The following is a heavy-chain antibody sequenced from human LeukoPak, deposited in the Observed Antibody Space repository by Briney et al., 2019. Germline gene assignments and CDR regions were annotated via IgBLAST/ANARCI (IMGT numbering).Heavy chain of an antibody. Sequence: GGSLSLSCAASGFTFSSYNMNWVRQAPGKGLEWVSSISSTSSNKYYADSGRGRITISRDNAKNSLYLQMSSLRAEDTAVYYLARVFGEYYSSTSCYSLDPWGQGTLVTVSS. CDR2: ISSTSSNK. J-gene: IGHJ5*02. CDR3: ARVFGEYYSSTSCYSLDP. V-gene: IGHV3-21*01. D-gene: IGHD2-2*01. CDR1: GFTFSSYN.